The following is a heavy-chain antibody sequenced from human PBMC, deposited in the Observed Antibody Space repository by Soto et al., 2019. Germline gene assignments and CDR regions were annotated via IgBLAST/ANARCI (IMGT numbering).Heavy chain of an antibody. J-gene: IGHJ4*02. V-gene: IGHV4-39*01. CDR3: ARVLRGYSYGAIDY. CDR1: GGSISSSSYY. D-gene: IGHD5-18*01. CDR2: SYYSGST. Sequence: QLQLQESGPGLVKPSETLSLTCTVSGGSISSSSYYWGWIRQPPGKGLEWIGSSYYSGSTYYNPSLKSRVTISVDTSKNQFSLKLSSVTAADTAVYYCARVLRGYSYGAIDYWGQGTLVTVSS.